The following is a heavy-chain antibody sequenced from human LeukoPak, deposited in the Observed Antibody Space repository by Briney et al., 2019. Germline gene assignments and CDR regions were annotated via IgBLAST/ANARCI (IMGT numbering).Heavy chain of an antibody. D-gene: IGHD5-18*01. CDR3: ARVALNTAMVHYFDY. CDR1: GGTFSSYA. CDR2: IIPILGIA. J-gene: IGHJ4*02. Sequence: SVTVSFKASGGTFSSYAISWVRQAPGQGLEWMGRIIPILGIANYAQKFQGRVTITADKSTSTAYMELSSLRSEDTAVYYCARVALNTAMVHYFDYWGQGTLVTVSS. V-gene: IGHV1-69*04.